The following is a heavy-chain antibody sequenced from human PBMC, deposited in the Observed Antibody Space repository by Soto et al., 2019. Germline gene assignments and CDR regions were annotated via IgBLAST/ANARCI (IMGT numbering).Heavy chain of an antibody. CDR3: ARLSAAWFAP. J-gene: IGHJ5*02. Sequence: QVQLQESGPGLVKPSETLSLTCTVSGGSVSSGSYHWGWIRQPPGKGLEWIGYIYHSGSTNYNPSLKRRVTISVDTSKNQFSLSLTSVTAADTAVYYCARLSAAWFAPWGQGTLVTVAS. CDR2: IYHSGST. CDR1: GGSVSSGSYH. D-gene: IGHD6-19*01. V-gene: IGHV4-61*01.